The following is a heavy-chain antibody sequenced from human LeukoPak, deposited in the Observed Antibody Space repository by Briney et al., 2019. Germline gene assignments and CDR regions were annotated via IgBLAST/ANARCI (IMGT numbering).Heavy chain of an antibody. J-gene: IGHJ4*02. D-gene: IGHD3-9*01. CDR2: ISAYNGNT. CDR3: ARDGWGLRYFDWLSPEGPFDY. V-gene: IGHV1-18*01. CDR1: GYSLITYG. Sequence: RASVKVSCKAAGYSLITYGISWVRQAPGQGLEWMGWISAYNGNTNYAQKLQGRVTVTTDTSTNTAYMELRSLRSDDTAVYYCARDGWGLRYFDWLSPEGPFDYWGQGTLVTVSS.